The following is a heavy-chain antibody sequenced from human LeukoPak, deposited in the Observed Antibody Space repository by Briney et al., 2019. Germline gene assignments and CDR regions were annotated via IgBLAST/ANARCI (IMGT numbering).Heavy chain of an antibody. CDR2: IYYSGST. CDR3: ASHLEYSSSSGFDY. V-gene: IGHV4-30-4*08. Sequence: SWVRQPPGKGLEWIGYIYYSGSTYYNPSLKSRVTISVDTSKNQFSLKLSSVTAADTAVYYCASHLEYSSSSGFDYWGQGTLVTVSS. J-gene: IGHJ4*02. D-gene: IGHD6-6*01.